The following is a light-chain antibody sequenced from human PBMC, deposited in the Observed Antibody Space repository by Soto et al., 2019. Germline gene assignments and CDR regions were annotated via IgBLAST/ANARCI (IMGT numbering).Light chain of an antibody. Sequence: DIQMAQSPSTLSASVGDRVTITCRASQSINSWLAWYQQKPGKAPNLLIYKASTLESGVPSRFSGSGSGTEFTLTISSLQPDDFATYYCHQYNTYPWAFGQGTKVEIK. V-gene: IGKV1-5*03. CDR3: HQYNTYPWA. J-gene: IGKJ1*01. CDR1: QSINSW. CDR2: KAS.